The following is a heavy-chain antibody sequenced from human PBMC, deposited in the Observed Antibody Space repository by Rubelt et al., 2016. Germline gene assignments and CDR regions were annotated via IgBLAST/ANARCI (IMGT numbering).Heavy chain of an antibody. V-gene: IGHV3-30-3*02. CDR2: ISYDGRTK. CDR1: GFTFSSHV. D-gene: IGHD6-13*01. J-gene: IGHJ4*02. Sequence: GGGLVQPGGSLRLSCAASGFTFSSHVMHWVRQAPGKGLEWVAVISYDGRTKYYADSVKGRFTISRDSPKNTLYLQMNSLRAEDTALYYCAKYSSSTWYRGYIDYWGQGTLVTVSS. CDR3: AKYSSSTWYRGYIDY.